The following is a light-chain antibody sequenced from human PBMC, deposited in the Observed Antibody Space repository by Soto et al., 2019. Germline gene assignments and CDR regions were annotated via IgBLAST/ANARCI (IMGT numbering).Light chain of an antibody. J-gene: IGLJ3*02. CDR2: EVY. CDR3: SSYTGSTTLV. CDR1: NNDVADYNF. V-gene: IGLV2-14*01. Sequence: QSVLTQPASVSGSPGQSITISCTGTNNDVADYNFVSWYQHHPGKAPKLMIYEVYNRPSGVSNRFSGSKSGNTASLTISGLQDEDEGDYYCSSYTGSTTLVFGGGTKLTVL.